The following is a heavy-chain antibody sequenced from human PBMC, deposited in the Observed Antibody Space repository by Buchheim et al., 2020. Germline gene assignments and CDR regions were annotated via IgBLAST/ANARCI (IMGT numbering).Heavy chain of an antibody. CDR3: ARVPSRYYDFWSGYYGMDV. V-gene: IGHV1-69*12. D-gene: IGHD3-3*01. CDR1: GGTFSSYA. J-gene: IGHJ6*02. Sequence: QVQLVQSGAEVKKPGSSVKVSCKASGGTFSSYAISWVRQAPGQGLEWMGGIIPIFGTANYAQKFQGRVTITADEYTSTAYMELSSLRSEDTAVYYCARVPSRYYDFWSGYYGMDVWGQGTT. CDR2: IIPIFGTA.